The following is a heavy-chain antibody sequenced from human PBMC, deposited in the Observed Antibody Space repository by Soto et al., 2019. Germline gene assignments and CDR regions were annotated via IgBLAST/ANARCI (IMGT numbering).Heavy chain of an antibody. V-gene: IGHV3-33*01. Sequence: PGGSLRLSCAASGFTFSSYGMHWVRQAPGKGLEWVAVIWYDGSNKYYADSVKGRFTISRDNSKNTLYLQMNSLRAEDTAVYYCARSSMVRGVIPPVDYWGQGTLVTVSS. CDR2: IWYDGSNK. CDR3: ARSSMVRGVIPPVDY. J-gene: IGHJ4*02. CDR1: GFTFSSYG. D-gene: IGHD3-10*01.